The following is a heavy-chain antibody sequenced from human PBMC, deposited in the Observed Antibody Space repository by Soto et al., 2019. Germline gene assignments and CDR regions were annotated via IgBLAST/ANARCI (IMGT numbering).Heavy chain of an antibody. CDR1: GASISGNY. CDR2: IYYSGST. J-gene: IGHJ4*02. V-gene: IGHV4-59*01. D-gene: IGHD1-1*01. CDR3: ASFGTGTTGY. Sequence: PSETLSLTCNVSGASISGNYWSWIRQPPGKGLEWIGYIYYSGSTNYNPSLKSRVAISVDTSKNQFSLKLSSVTAADTAVYYCASFGTGTTGYWGQGTLVTVSS.